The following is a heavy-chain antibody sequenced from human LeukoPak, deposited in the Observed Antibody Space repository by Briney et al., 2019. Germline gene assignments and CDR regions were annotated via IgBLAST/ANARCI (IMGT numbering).Heavy chain of an antibody. Sequence: GGSLRLSCAASGFTFSTYAMSWVRQAPGKGLEWVSGISGSGGSTDYADSVKGRFTISRDNSMNTLYLQMNSLRAEDTAIYYCATDSSSWYFDYWGQGTLVTVSS. CDR3: ATDSSSWYFDY. V-gene: IGHV3-23*01. CDR1: GFTFSTYA. D-gene: IGHD6-13*01. J-gene: IGHJ4*02. CDR2: ISGSGGST.